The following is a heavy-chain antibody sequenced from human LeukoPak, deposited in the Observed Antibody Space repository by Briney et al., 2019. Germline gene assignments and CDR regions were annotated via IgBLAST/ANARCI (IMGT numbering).Heavy chain of an antibody. CDR1: GSSFSNYW. Sequence: GESLKISCKGFGSSFSNYWTGWVRHVPGKGLEWMGIIYPGGSITHYSPSFQGQVTISADKSISTVYLQWTSLKDSDSAMYYCACRRFSDTWSDPWGQGSLVTVSS. V-gene: IGHV5-51*01. D-gene: IGHD1-14*01. CDR2: IYPGGSIT. CDR3: ACRRFSDTWSDP. J-gene: IGHJ5*02.